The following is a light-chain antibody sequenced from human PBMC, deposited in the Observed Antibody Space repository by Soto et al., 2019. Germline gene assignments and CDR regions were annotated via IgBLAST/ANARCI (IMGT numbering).Light chain of an antibody. CDR3: QQSNGIPYT. Sequence: DIQMTQSPSSLSASVGDRVTITCRASQSIRMYLSWYQQKPGTAPTLVIYGASNLYSGVPSRFNGTGSGTEFTLTISGLQPEDFGTYYCQQSNGIPYTFGQRTILDIK. CDR1: QSIRMY. J-gene: IGKJ2*01. V-gene: IGKV1-39*01. CDR2: GAS.